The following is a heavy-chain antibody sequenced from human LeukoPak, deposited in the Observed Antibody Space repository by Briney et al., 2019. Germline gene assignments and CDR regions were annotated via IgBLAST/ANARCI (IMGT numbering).Heavy chain of an antibody. V-gene: IGHV4-34*01. J-gene: IGHJ4*02. Sequence: SETLSLTCAVYGGSFSGYYWSWIRQPPGKGLEWIGEINHSGSTNYNPSLKSRVTISVDTSKNQFSLKLSSVTAADTAVYYCASRITVAGNYFDYWGQGTLVTVSS. D-gene: IGHD6-19*01. CDR1: GGSFSGYY. CDR3: ASRITVAGNYFDY. CDR2: INHSGST.